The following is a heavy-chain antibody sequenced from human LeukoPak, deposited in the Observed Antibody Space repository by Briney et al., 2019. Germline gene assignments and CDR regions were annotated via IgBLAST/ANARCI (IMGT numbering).Heavy chain of an antibody. CDR1: GFTFNTYS. Sequence: GGSLRLSCAASGFTFNTYSMNWVHQAPGKGLEWVSSISRGSSYIYYADSEKGRFTISRDNAKNSLYLQMNSLRAEDTAVYYCARDMQTMAWIQDNRGFDPWGQGTLVTVSS. J-gene: IGHJ5*02. V-gene: IGHV3-21*01. CDR3: ARDMQTMAWIQDNRGFDP. D-gene: IGHD5-18*01. CDR2: ISRGSSYI.